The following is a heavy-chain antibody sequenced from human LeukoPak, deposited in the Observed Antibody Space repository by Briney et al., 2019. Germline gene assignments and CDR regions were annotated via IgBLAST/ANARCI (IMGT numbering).Heavy chain of an antibody. V-gene: IGHV3-7*01. CDR3: ASEQQLAGRQY. CDR1: GFAFSSYW. J-gene: IGHJ4*02. D-gene: IGHD6-13*01. CDR2: IKRDGSEK. Sequence: PGGSLRLSCAVSGFAFSSYWMSWVRQAPGKGLEWVANIKRDGSEKYYVDSVKGRFTISRDNAKNSLYLQMNSLRAEDTAVYYCASEQQLAGRQYWGQGTLVTVSS.